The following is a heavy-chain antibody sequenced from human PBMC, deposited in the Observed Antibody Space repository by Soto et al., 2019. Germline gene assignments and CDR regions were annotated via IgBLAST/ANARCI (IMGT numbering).Heavy chain of an antibody. CDR3: ARDRFRFDY. CDR2: ISSSSNI. V-gene: IGHV3-48*02. J-gene: IGHJ4*02. CDR1: GFTFSTYS. Sequence: EVQLVESGGGLVQPGGSLRLSCAASGFTFSTYSMNGVRQAPGKGLEWGSHISSSSNIYYADSVKGRFTISRDNAKNSLYLQMNSLRDEDTAVYYCARDRFRFDYWCQGTVVTVSS.